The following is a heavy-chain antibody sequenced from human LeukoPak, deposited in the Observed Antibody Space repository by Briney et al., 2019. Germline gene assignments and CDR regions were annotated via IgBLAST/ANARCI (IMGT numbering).Heavy chain of an antibody. V-gene: IGHV1-69*06. CDR1: GGTFSSYA. J-gene: IGHJ4*02. Sequence: ASVKVSCKASGGTFSSYAISWVRQAPGQGLEWMGGIIPIFGTANHAQKFQGRVTITADKSTSTAYMELSSLRSEDTAVYYCATGYGDYVGFDYWGQGTLVTVSS. D-gene: IGHD4-17*01. CDR2: IIPIFGTA. CDR3: ATGYGDYVGFDY.